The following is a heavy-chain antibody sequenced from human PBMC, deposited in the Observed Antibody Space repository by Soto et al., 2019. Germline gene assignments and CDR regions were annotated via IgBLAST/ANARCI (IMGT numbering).Heavy chain of an antibody. J-gene: IGHJ6*02. V-gene: IGHV1-2*02. CDR1: GYNFTGHY. Sequence: QVQLVQSGAEVKPPGASVKVSCKASGYNFTGHYMHRVRQVSGRRLEILGWLKPDKGGTYYAPKFTDRVTAPSDTSNTIAYDEMNGQHSDDTAVYSCARDLSPPGSGNPCPTFGMDLWGQGTTVAVSS. CDR2: LKPDKGGT. CDR3: ARDLSPPGSGNPCPTFGMDL. D-gene: IGHD3-10*01.